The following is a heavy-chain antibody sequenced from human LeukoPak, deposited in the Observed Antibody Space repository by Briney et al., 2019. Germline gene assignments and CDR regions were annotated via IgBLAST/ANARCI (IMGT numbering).Heavy chain of an antibody. J-gene: IGHJ4*02. V-gene: IGHV4-31*03. CDR1: GGSISSGDYY. Sequence: SETLSLTCTVPGGSISSGDYYWSWIRQHPGKGLEWIAYIYYSGSTYYNPSLKSRVTISVDTSKNQFSLKLSSVTAADTAVYYCALRRDGYNSIDYWGQGTLVTVSS. CDR3: ALRRDGYNSIDY. D-gene: IGHD5-24*01. CDR2: IYYSGST.